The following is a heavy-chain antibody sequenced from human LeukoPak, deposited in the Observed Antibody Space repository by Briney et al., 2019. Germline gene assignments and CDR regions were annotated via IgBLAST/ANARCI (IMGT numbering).Heavy chain of an antibody. CDR1: GYTFTSYG. D-gene: IGHD6-13*01. Sequence: ASXXXXXKASGYTFTSYGISWVRQAPGQGLEWMGWISAYNGNTNYAQKLQGRVTMTTDTSTSTAYMELRSLRSDDTAVYYCTTAGHFDYWGQGTLVTVSS. V-gene: IGHV1-18*01. CDR2: ISAYNGNT. J-gene: IGHJ4*02. CDR3: TTAGHFDY.